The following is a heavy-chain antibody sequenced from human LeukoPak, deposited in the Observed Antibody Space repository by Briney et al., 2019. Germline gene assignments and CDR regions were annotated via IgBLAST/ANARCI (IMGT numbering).Heavy chain of an antibody. V-gene: IGHV4-4*07. CDR1: GGSISSYY. Sequence: SETLSLTCTVSGGSISSYYWSWIRQPAGKGLEWIGRIYTSGSTNYNPSLKSRVTISVDTSKNQFSLKLSSVTAADTAVYYCASQQLRYCSGGSCYNLDYWGQGTLVTVSS. CDR2: IYTSGST. D-gene: IGHD2-15*01. CDR3: ASQQLRYCSGGSCYNLDY. J-gene: IGHJ4*02.